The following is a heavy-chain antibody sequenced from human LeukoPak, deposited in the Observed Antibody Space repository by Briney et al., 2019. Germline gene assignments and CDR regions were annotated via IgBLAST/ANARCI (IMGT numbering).Heavy chain of an antibody. V-gene: IGHV3-33*01. CDR2: IWYDGSNK. D-gene: IGHD1-26*01. CDR3: ARDISGFDY. CDR1: GFTFSSYG. Sequence: GRSLRLSCAASGFTFSSYGMHWVRQAPGEGLEWVAVIWYDGSNKYYADSVKGRFTISRDNSKNTLYLQMNSLRAEDTAVYYCARDISGFDYWGQGTLVTVSS. J-gene: IGHJ4*02.